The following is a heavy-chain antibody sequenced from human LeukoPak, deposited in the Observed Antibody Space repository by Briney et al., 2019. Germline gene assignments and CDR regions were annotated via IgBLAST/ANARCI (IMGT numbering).Heavy chain of an antibody. J-gene: IGHJ4*02. CDR1: GFTFSSYS. CDR3: AREFLPEDHGGRSYYFDY. CDR2: ISSSSSYI. V-gene: IGHV3-21*01. D-gene: IGHD4-23*01. Sequence: GGSPRLSCAASGFTFSSYSMNWVRQAPGKGLEWVSSISSSSSYIYYADSVKGRFTISRDNAKNSLYLQMNSLRAEDTAVYYCAREFLPEDHGGRSYYFDYWGQGTLVTVSS.